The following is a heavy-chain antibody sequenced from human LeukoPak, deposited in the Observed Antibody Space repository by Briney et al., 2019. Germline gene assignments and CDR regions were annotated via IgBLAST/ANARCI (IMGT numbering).Heavy chain of an antibody. CDR2: INPNSGGT. V-gene: IGHV1-2*02. CDR1: GYTFTSYA. D-gene: IGHD6-13*01. CDR3: ARSKLIAAAGIPFGRLDY. Sequence: ASVKVSCKTSGYTFTSYAISWVRQAPGQGLEWMGWINPNSGGTNYAQKFQGRVTMARDTSISTAYMELSRLRSDDTAVYYCARSKLIAAAGIPFGRLDYWGQGTLVTVSS. J-gene: IGHJ4*02.